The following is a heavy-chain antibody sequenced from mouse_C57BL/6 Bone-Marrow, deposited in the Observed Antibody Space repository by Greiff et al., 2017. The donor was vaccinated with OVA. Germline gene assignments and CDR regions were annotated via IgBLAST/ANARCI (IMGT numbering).Heavy chain of an antibody. V-gene: IGHV1-50*01. CDR1: GYTFTSYW. CDR2: IDPSDSYT. D-gene: IGHD1-1*01. Sequence: QVQLQQPGAELVKPGASVKLSCKASGYTFTSYWMQWVKQRPGQGLEWIGEIDPSDSYTNYNQKFKGKAKLTVDTSSSTAYMQLSSLTSEDSAVYYCAREGPYYGSSPWGQGTTLTVSS. J-gene: IGHJ2*01. CDR3: AREGPYYGSSP.